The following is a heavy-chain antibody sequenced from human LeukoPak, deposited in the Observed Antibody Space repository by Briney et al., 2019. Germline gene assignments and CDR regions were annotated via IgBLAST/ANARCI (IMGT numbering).Heavy chain of an antibody. CDR2: IYYSGST. J-gene: IGHJ3*02. CDR1: GGSISSSSYY. Sequence: PSETLSLTCTVSGGSISSSSYYWGWIRQPPGKGLEWIGSIYYSGSTYYNPSLKSRVTISVDTSKNQFSLKLSSVTAADTAVYYCARAVPDRYFDWFTGGGRHGHAFDIWGQGTMVTVSS. D-gene: IGHD3-9*01. V-gene: IGHV4-39*07. CDR3: ARAVPDRYFDWFTGGGRHGHAFDI.